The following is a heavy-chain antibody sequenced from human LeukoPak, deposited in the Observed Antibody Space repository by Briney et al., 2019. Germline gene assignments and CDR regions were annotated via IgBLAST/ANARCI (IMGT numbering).Heavy chain of an antibody. CDR1: GDSVSSNSAA. CDR3: ARESAVAGKWRSGGGWYFDY. D-gene: IGHD6-19*01. V-gene: IGHV6-1*01. J-gene: IGHJ4*02. CDR2: TYYRSKWYN. Sequence: SQTLSLTCAISGDSVSSNSAAWNWIRQSPSRGLEWLGRTYYRSKWYNDYAVSVKSRITINPDTSKNQFSLQLNSVTPEDTAVYYCARESAVAGKWRSGGGWYFDYWGQGTLVTVSS.